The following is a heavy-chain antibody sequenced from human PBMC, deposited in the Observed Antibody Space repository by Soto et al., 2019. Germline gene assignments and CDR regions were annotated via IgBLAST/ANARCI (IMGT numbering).Heavy chain of an antibody. J-gene: IGHJ3*01. CDR1: GGSISSYY. CDR2: IYYSGST. Sequence: PSETLSLTCTVSGGSISSYYWSWIRQPPGKGLEWIGYIYYSGSTNYNPSLKSRVIISVDTSKNQFSLKLSSVTAADTAVYYCARVWGGAFDFWGQGTMVTVSS. CDR3: ARVWGGAFDF. V-gene: IGHV4-59*01. D-gene: IGHD3-10*01.